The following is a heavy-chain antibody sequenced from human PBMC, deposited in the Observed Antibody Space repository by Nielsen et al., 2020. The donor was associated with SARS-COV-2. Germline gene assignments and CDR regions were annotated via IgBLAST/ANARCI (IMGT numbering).Heavy chain of an antibody. Sequence: ASVKVSCKASGNTFTDYYMHWVRQAPGQGLEWMGQINPNSGVTRYSQNFRGRVAMTRDTSSSTAYMELSSLRSEDTAVYYCATIIAVAQYYYYYGMDVWGQGTTVTVSS. D-gene: IGHD6-19*01. CDR2: INPNSGVT. CDR1: GNTFTDYY. CDR3: ATIIAVAQYYYYYGMDV. J-gene: IGHJ6*02. V-gene: IGHV1-2*06.